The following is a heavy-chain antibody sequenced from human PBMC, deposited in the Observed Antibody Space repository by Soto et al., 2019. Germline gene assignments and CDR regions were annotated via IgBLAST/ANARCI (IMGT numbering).Heavy chain of an antibody. CDR1: GYSFTSYW. CDR3: ARQGRYYDSSCYYRYAFDI. Sequence: GESLKISCKGSGYSFTSYWIGWVRQMPGKGLEWMGIIYPGESDTRYSTSFQGQVTISADKSLSTGYLQWSILKASDTAMYYCARQGRYYDSSCYYRYAFDIRGQATMVTVSS. J-gene: IGHJ3*02. D-gene: IGHD3-22*01. V-gene: IGHV5-51*01. CDR2: IYPGESDT.